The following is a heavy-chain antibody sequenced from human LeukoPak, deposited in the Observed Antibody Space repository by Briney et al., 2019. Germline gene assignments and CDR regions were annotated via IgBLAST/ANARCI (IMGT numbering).Heavy chain of an antibody. Sequence: GRSLRLSCAASGFTFSSYAMSWVRQPPGKGLEWVSSISGSGGSTYYADSVKGRFTISRDNSKNTLYLQMNSLRAEDMAVYYCAKAYCGGDCYSIFDYWGQGTLVTASS. CDR3: AKAYCGGDCYSIFDY. D-gene: IGHD2-21*02. J-gene: IGHJ4*02. V-gene: IGHV3-23*01. CDR2: ISGSGGST. CDR1: GFTFSSYA.